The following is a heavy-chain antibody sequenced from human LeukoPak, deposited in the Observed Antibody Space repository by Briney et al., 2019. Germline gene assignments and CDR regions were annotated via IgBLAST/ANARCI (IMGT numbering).Heavy chain of an antibody. CDR2: ISNDGSNK. CDR1: GFTFSNYA. J-gene: IGHJ3*02. Sequence: SGGSLRLSCAASGFTFSNYAMHWVRQAPGKGLEWVALISNDGSNKYYADSVKGRFTISRDNFKDTLYLQMNSLRVEDTAVYYCATAGQWLGGFDIWGQGTMVTVSS. CDR3: ATAGQWLGGFDI. V-gene: IGHV3-30*14. D-gene: IGHD6-19*01.